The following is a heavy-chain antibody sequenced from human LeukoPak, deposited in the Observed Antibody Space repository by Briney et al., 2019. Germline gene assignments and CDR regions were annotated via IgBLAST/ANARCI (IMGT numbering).Heavy chain of an antibody. CDR2: IYHRGGT. V-gene: IGHV4-38-2*02. J-gene: IGHJ4*02. CDR1: GFSISSDYY. CDR3: ARRAYSYGFFDY. D-gene: IGHD5-18*01. Sequence: SETLSLTCSVSGFSISSDYYWGWIRQPPGKGPEWIGSIYHRGGTYYTPSLKSRVTILIDTSKNQLSLKVSAVTAADTAVYYCARRAYSYGFFDYWGQETLVTVST.